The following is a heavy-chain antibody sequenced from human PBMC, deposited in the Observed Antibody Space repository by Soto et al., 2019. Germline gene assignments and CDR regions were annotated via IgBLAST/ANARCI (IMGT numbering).Heavy chain of an antibody. D-gene: IGHD3-10*01. CDR2: IYYTGNT. CDR1: GGSISSGAKY. CDR3: TFVYYGSGPYYSYSCMDV. V-gene: IGHV4-31*03. J-gene: IGHJ6*03. Sequence: QVQLQESGPGLVKPSQTLSLICSVSGGSISSGAKYWSWIRRHPGKGLEWIGYIYYTGNTAYNPSLKSRVTISVDTSKSQFSLNLRSVTAADTAVYYCTFVYYGSGPYYSYSCMDVWGKGTTVTVSS.